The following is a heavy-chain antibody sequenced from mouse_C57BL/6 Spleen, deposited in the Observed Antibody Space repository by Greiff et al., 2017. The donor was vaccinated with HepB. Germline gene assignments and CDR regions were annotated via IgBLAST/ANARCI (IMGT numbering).Heavy chain of an antibody. D-gene: IGHD2-4*01. Sequence: VQLQQPGAELVKPGASVKVSCKASGYTFTSYWMHWVKQRPGQGLEWIGRIHPSDSDTNYNQKFKGKATLTVDKSSSTAYMQLSSLTSEDSAVYYCAMGDYDSLFAYWGQGTLVTVSA. CDR3: AMGDYDSLFAY. V-gene: IGHV1-74*01. CDR2: IHPSDSDT. CDR1: GYTFTSYW. J-gene: IGHJ3*01.